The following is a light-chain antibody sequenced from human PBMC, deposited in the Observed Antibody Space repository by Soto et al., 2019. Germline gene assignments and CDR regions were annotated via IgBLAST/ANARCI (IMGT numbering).Light chain of an antibody. Sequence: APDQPASVSGSPGQSITIPCTGTSRDVGGYNYVSWYQQYPGKAPKLLIYEVSKRPSGVFNRFSGSKSGNTASLTISGLQAEDEADYFCTSYTRSITRGVVFGGGTQLTVL. CDR3: TSYTRSITRGVV. V-gene: IGLV2-14*01. J-gene: IGLJ2*01. CDR1: SRDVGGYNY. CDR2: EVS.